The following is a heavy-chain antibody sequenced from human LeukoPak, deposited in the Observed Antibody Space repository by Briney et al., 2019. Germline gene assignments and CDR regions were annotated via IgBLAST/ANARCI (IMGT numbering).Heavy chain of an antibody. Sequence: GASVKVSCKASGYTFTGYYMHWVRQAPGQGLEWMGWINPNSGGTNYAQKFQGRVTMTRDTSISTAYMELSRLRSDDTAGYYCAKDYGSGSYYNLDYWGQGTLVTVSS. J-gene: IGHJ4*02. V-gene: IGHV1-2*02. D-gene: IGHD3-10*01. CDR1: GYTFTGYY. CDR3: AKDYGSGSYYNLDY. CDR2: INPNSGGT.